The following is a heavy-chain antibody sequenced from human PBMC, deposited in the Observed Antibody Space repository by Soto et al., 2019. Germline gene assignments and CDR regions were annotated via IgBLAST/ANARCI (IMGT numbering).Heavy chain of an antibody. CDR2: IGTAGDT. J-gene: IGHJ6*02. CDR3: ARGLVAIFGVVNGMDV. V-gene: IGHV3-13*01. CDR1: GFTFSSYD. D-gene: IGHD3-3*01. Sequence: HPGGSLRLSCAASGFTFSSYDMHWVRQATGKGLEWVSAIGTAGDTYYPGSVKGRFTISRENAKNSLYLQMNSLRAGDTAVYYCARGLVAIFGVVNGMDVWGQGTTVTVSS.